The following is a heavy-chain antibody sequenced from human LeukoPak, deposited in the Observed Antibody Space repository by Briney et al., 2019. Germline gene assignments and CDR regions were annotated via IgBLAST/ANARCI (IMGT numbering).Heavy chain of an antibody. J-gene: IGHJ4*02. V-gene: IGHV3-53*01. CDR1: GFIVSHNY. D-gene: IGHD2-15*01. CDR3: ARTHCGGGSCYLDY. Sequence: SGGSLRLACAASGFIVSHNYMSWVRQAPGKGLESVSLIYSGGSTYYADSVKGRFTISRDNSKNTLYLQMNNLRVEDAAVYYCARTHCGGGSCYLDYWGQGTLVTVSS. CDR2: IYSGGST.